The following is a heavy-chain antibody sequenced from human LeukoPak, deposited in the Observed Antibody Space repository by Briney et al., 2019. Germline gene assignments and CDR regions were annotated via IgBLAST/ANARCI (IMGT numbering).Heavy chain of an antibody. CDR1: GFTFSNYW. Sequence: GGSLRLSCAASGFTFSNYWMSWVRQAPRKGLEWVANINQDGSDKYYADSLKGRFTISGDNAKNSLYLQMNSLRADDTAVYYCARAQYSSVWYGDYWGQGTLVTVSS. J-gene: IGHJ4*02. CDR2: INQDGSDK. CDR3: ARAQYSSVWYGDY. D-gene: IGHD6-19*01. V-gene: IGHV3-7*04.